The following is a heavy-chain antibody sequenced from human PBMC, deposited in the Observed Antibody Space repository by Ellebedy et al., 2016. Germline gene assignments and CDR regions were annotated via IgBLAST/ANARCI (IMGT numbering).Heavy chain of an antibody. V-gene: IGHV3-23*01. CDR1: GFSLNTFF. CDR3: RHGHYADY. CDR2: ISAGGDKI. D-gene: IGHD3/OR15-3a*01. J-gene: IGHJ4*02. Sequence: GESLKISXGASGFSLNTFFMGWVRQAPGKGLEWDSTISAGGDKIQFADSVKGRFTVSRDNSRNTVYLQMNDLRVEDTALYYCRHGHYADYWGQGTLVTVSS.